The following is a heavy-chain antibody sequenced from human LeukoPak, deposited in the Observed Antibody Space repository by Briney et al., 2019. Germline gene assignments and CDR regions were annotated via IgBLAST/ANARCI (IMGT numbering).Heavy chain of an antibody. CDR2: ISNDGTNK. CDR3: ARPGYYNSGIYFDY. D-gene: IGHD3-10*01. V-gene: IGHV3-30*09. Sequence: PWRSLRLSCAASGFTFSSYTMHWVRQAPGKGLEWVSVISNDGTNKYYADSVKGRYAISRDNSKNMLYLQMNSLRAEDTAVFYCARPGYYNSGIYFDYWGHGTMVTVSS. CDR1: GFTFSSYT. J-gene: IGHJ4*01.